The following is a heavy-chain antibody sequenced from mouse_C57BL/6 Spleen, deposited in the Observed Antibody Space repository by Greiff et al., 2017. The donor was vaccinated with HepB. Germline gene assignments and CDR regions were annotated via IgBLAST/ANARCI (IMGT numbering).Heavy chain of an antibody. CDR1: GYTFTSYW. Sequence: QVQLQQPGTELVKPGASVKLSCKASGYTFTSYWMHWVKQRPGQGLEWIGNINPSNGGTNYNEKFKSKATLTVDKSSSTAYMQRSSLTSEDSAVYYSAREFHYYGSSYFDYWGQGTTLTVSS. CDR3: AREFHYYGSSYFDY. CDR2: INPSNGGT. V-gene: IGHV1-53*01. J-gene: IGHJ2*01. D-gene: IGHD1-1*01.